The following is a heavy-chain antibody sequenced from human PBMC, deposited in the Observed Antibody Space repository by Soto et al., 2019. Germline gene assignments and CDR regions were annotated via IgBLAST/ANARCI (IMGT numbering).Heavy chain of an antibody. CDR1: GGSFSTDY. CDR2: INPSGGT. V-gene: IGHV4-34*01. Sequence: SETLSLTCAVYGGSFSTDYWSWIRQPPGKGLEWIGEINPSGGTNYNPSLKSRVTISVATSKNQFSLKLSSVTAADTAVYYCARQGLLWFGELWNNWFDPWGQGTLVTVSS. D-gene: IGHD3-10*01. J-gene: IGHJ5*02. CDR3: ARQGLLWFGELWNNWFDP.